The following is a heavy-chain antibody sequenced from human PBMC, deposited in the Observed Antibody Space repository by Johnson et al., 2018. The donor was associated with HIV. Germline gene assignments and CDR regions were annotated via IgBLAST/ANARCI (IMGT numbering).Heavy chain of an antibody. V-gene: IGHV3-53*01. J-gene: IGHJ3*02. D-gene: IGHD3-22*01. CDR2: IYSDGSDT. CDR3: VYDSSGYYAFDM. Sequence: VQLVESGGGLIQPGGSLRLSCAASGFTVSSNYMSWVRQAPGKGLEWVSVIYSDGSDTAYADSVQGRFTISRDNAKKTLYLQMSSLRAEDTAVYYCVYDSSGYYAFDMWGQGTMVTVSS. CDR1: GFTVSSNY.